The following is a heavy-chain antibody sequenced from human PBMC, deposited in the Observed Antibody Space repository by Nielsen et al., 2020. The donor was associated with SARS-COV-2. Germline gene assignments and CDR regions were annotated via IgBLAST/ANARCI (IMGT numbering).Heavy chain of an antibody. J-gene: IGHJ6*03. V-gene: IGHV3-30*03. Sequence: WIRQPPGKGLEWVAVISYDGRIKYYADSVKGRVTISRDNSKNTLYLQMNSLGADDTAVYYCARAEYSSSWGWGNYYYYYMDVWGKGTTVTVSS. CDR2: ISYDGRIK. D-gene: IGHD6-6*01. CDR3: ARAEYSSSWGWGNYYYYYMDV.